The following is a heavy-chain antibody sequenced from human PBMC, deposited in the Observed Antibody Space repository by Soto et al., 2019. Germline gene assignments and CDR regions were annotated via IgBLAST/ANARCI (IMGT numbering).Heavy chain of an antibody. V-gene: IGHV4-4*02. CDR3: AGSTADTTLKASSF. Sequence: QVQLQESGPGLVKPSETLSLSCAVSGVSITSTDWWSWVRQPPGKGLQWIGEVSLGGGANYNPSLKSLVTISVDNSKNQFSLTLNSVTAADTAVYFCAGSTADTTLKASSFWGQGTLVTVSS. J-gene: IGHJ4*02. CDR1: GVSITSTDW. CDR2: VSLGGGA. D-gene: IGHD4-4*01.